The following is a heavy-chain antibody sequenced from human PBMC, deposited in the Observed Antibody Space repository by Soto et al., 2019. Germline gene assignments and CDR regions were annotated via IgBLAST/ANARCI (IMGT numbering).Heavy chain of an antibody. CDR3: ARMVRYFAWSQDY. CDR2: ISSSSSTI. J-gene: IGHJ4*02. D-gene: IGHD3-9*01. Sequence: EVQLVESGGGLVQPGGSLRLSCAASGFTFSSYSMNWVRQAPGKGLEWVSYISSSSSTIYYADSVKGRFTISRDNAKNSLYLQMNSLRDEDTAVYYWARMVRYFAWSQDYWGQGDLVTVSS. CDR1: GFTFSSYS. V-gene: IGHV3-48*02.